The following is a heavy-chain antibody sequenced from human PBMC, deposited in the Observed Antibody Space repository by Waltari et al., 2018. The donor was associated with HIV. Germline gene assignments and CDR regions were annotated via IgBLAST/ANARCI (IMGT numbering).Heavy chain of an antibody. CDR1: GFRFRKYG. CDR2: IYSDGSHK. D-gene: IGHD6-13*01. Sequence: QVQLVASGGGGVQPGGSLRLSCSASGFRFRKYGMQRVGQTPGRGLEWVAVIYSDGSHKSYTDSIKGRFTVSRDNSKNTLNLQMDGLRADDTGVYYCARDRWVASSNWYVDFWGQGTLVSVSA. J-gene: IGHJ4*02. CDR3: ARDRWVASSNWYVDF. V-gene: IGHV3-30*19.